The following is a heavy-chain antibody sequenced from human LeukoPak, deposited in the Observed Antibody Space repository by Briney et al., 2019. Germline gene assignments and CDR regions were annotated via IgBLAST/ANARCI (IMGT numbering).Heavy chain of an antibody. Sequence: ASVKVSCKASGGTFSSYAISWVRQAPGQGLEWMGWISAYNGNTNYAQKLQGRVTMTTDTSTSTAYMELRSLRSDDTAVYYCARADYYDSSGYYGDYWGQGTLVTVSS. CDR3: ARADYYDSSGYYGDY. CDR2: ISAYNGNT. J-gene: IGHJ4*02. V-gene: IGHV1-18*01. CDR1: GGTFSSYA. D-gene: IGHD3-22*01.